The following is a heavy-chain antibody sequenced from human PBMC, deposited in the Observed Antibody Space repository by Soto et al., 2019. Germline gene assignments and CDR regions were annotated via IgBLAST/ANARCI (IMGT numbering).Heavy chain of an antibody. V-gene: IGHV3-66*01. J-gene: IGHJ4*02. Sequence: EVQLVESGGDLVQPGGSLRLSCAASGCSVSRSYMSWVRQAPGKGLEWVSLIYSGGNKDYADSVKGRFTISRDHSNNTVDLKMSSLRVDDAAVYYCVGGNNEVESDWGQGNLVTVSS. D-gene: IGHD3-16*01. CDR1: GCSVSRSY. CDR3: VGGNNEVESD. CDR2: IYSGGNK.